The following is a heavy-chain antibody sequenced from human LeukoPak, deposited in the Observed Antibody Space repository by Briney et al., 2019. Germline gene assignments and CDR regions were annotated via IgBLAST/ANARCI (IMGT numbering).Heavy chain of an antibody. J-gene: IGHJ5*02. Sequence: PSETLSLTCTVSGGSFSSGSYYWSWIRQPPGKGLEWIGYIYYSGSTNYNPSLKSRVTISVDTSKNQFSLKLSSVTAADTAVYYCARGVAVYCSSTSCYMDWFDPWGQGTLVTVSS. V-gene: IGHV4-61*01. CDR2: IYYSGST. CDR3: ARGVAVYCSSTSCYMDWFDP. CDR1: GGSFSSGSYY. D-gene: IGHD2-2*02.